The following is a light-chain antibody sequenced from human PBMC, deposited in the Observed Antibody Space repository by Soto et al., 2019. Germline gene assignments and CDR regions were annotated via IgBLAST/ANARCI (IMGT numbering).Light chain of an antibody. CDR2: AAS. J-gene: IGKJ4*01. CDR3: QQYNTWPHT. Sequence: EIAMTQSPATLSVSPGERATLSCRASQSVNSNLAWYQQKRGQAPRLLIYAASTTATGIPARFSGSGSETEFTLTISSLQSEDFAIYYCQQYNTWPHTFGGGTKVEIK. CDR1: QSVNSN. V-gene: IGKV3-15*01.